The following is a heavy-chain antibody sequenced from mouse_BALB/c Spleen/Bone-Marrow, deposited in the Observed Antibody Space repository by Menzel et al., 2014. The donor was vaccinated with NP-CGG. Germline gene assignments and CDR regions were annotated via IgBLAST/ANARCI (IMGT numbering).Heavy chain of an antibody. V-gene: IGHV6-6*02. CDR2: IRLKSHNYAT. CDR1: GFTFSNYW. J-gene: IGHJ3*01. Sequence: EVQLVESGGGLVQPGGSMKLSCVASGFTFSNYWMNWVRQSPEKGLEWVAEIRLKSHNYATRYAESVKGRFTISRDDSKSSVYLQMNNLRAEDTGIYYCPTGFAYWGQGTLVTVSA. CDR3: PTGFAY.